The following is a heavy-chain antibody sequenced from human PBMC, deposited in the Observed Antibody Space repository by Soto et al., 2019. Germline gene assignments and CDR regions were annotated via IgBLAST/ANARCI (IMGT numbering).Heavy chain of an antibody. CDR3: ARESRCVNGACGNVFDI. D-gene: IGHD2-8*01. CDR2: IYYSGST. CDR1: GGSISTYY. V-gene: IGHV4-59*12. J-gene: IGHJ3*02. Sequence: QVQLQESGPGLVTPSETLSLTCTVSGGSISTYYWTWIRQSPEKGLEWLGNIYYSGSTNYSPSLKSRLTISVDTSKNQFSLKLRSVTAADTAVYYCARESRCVNGACGNVFDIWGRGTKVTVSS.